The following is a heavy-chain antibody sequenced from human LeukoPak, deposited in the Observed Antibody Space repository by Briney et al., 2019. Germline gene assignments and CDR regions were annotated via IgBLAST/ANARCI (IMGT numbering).Heavy chain of an antibody. Sequence: GGSLRLSCAASGFTVSSNHMSWVRQAPGKGLEWVGFIRSKAYGGTTEYAASVKGRFTISRDDSKSIAYLQMNSLKTEDTAVYYCTRLLVPATFDYWGRGTLVTVSS. CDR2: IRSKAYGGTT. J-gene: IGHJ4*02. D-gene: IGHD2-2*01. CDR1: GFTVSSNH. V-gene: IGHV3-49*04. CDR3: TRLLVPATFDY.